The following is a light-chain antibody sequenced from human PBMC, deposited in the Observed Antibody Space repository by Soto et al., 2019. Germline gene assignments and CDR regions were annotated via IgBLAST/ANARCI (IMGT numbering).Light chain of an antibody. V-gene: IGKV1-27*01. Sequence: DIQLTQSPSSMSASLGDRVTLSCRATLGISNYLAWYQQRPGNVPKLLIYGASTLQSGVPSRFNGSGSGTHFPLTISSLQAEDVGTYYCQKYNDAPQSFGPGTKVDIK. CDR3: QKYNDAPQS. CDR2: GAS. CDR1: LGISNY. J-gene: IGKJ3*01.